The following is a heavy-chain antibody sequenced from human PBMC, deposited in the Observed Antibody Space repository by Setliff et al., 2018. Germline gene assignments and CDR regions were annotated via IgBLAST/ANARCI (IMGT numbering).Heavy chain of an antibody. Sequence: GGSLRLSCAASGLIFTSYSMNWVRQAPGKGLEWVSSISSSSAYIYYADSVKGRFTISRDNAKNSVYLQMNSLRAEDTAVYYCASANTTGYCYFDNWGQGTLVTVSS. CDR3: ASANTTGYCYFDN. CDR1: GLIFTSYS. D-gene: IGHD5-12*01. J-gene: IGHJ4*02. V-gene: IGHV3-21*01. CDR2: ISSSSAYI.